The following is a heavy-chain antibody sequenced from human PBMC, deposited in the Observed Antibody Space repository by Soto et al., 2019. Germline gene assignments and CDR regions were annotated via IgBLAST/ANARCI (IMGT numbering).Heavy chain of an antibody. D-gene: IGHD4-17*01. J-gene: IGHJ4*02. CDR3: AKDHHGGSAVTTRTFDY. Sequence: QVQLVESGGGVVQPGKSLRLSCADSGFTFSVYGMHWVRQAPGKGLEWVALISSDGTKKNYADSVEGRFTISRDTSKNTLYIQMNSRRDEETAVYYCAKDHHGGSAVTTRTFDYWGQGTLVTVSS. V-gene: IGHV3-30*18. CDR2: ISSDGTKK. CDR1: GFTFSVYG.